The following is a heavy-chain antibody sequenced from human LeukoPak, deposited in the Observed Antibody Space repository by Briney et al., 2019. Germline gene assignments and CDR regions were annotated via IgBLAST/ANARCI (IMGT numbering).Heavy chain of an antibody. V-gene: IGHV1-2*02. Sequence: GASVKVSCTASGYTFTGYYMHWVRQAPGQGLEWMGWINPNSGGTNYAQKFQGRVFITRDTSINTAYMELSSLGSDDTAVYYCARDGRGSRSSWFDPWGQGTLVIVSS. CDR1: GYTFTGYY. J-gene: IGHJ5*02. D-gene: IGHD3-10*01. CDR3: ARDGRGSRSSWFDP. CDR2: INPNSGGT.